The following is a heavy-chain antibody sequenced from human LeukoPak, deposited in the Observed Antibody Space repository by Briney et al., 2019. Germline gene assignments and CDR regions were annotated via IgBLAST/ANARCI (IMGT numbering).Heavy chain of an antibody. J-gene: IGHJ3*02. D-gene: IGHD5-24*01. CDR2: ISYDGSNK. V-gene: IGHV3-30-3*01. Sequence: GGSLRLSCAASGFTFSSYAMHWVRQAPGKGLEWVAVISYDGSNKYYADSVKGRFTISRDNSKNTLYLQMNSLRAEDTAVYYCARGWLQLKAFDIWGQGTMVTVSS. CDR1: GFTFSSYA. CDR3: ARGWLQLKAFDI.